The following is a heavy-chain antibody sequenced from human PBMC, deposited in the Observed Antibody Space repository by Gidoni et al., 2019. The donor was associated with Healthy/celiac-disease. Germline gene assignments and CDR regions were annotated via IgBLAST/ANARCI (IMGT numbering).Heavy chain of an antibody. D-gene: IGHD3-10*01. Sequence: QVQLVQSGSELKKPGASVKVSCKASGYTFPTSALNWLRQAPGKGLEWMGWINTNTGNPTYAQGFTGRFVFSLDTSVSTAYLQISSLKAEDTAVYYCARGALLWFGELGNWFDPWGQGTLVTVSS. J-gene: IGHJ5*02. CDR3: ARGALLWFGELGNWFDP. CDR2: INTNTGNP. V-gene: IGHV7-4-1*02. CDR1: GYTFPTSA.